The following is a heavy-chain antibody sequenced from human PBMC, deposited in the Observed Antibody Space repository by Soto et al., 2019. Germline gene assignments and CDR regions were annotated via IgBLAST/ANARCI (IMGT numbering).Heavy chain of an antibody. CDR1: GYGFSNYW. Sequence: GESLKISCEGSGYGFSNYWIGWVRQKSGKGLEWMGIIFPRDSDTKYNPSLQGQVSISADNSVATAYLHLSSLKPSDSAIYYCAIHLYTNANDNRSVAFCGRGSPVTVSS. CDR2: IFPRDSDT. V-gene: IGHV5-51*01. CDR3: AIHLYTNANDNRSVAF. D-gene: IGHD2-8*01. J-gene: IGHJ4*02.